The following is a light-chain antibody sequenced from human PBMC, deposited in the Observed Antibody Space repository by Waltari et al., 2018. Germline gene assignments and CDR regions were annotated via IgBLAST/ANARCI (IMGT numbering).Light chain of an antibody. CDR2: ENY. J-gene: IGLJ2*01. V-gene: IGLV1-51*02. CDR3: ATWDSSLSAGV. CDR1: SSNIGSDY. Sequence: QSVLAQPPSVSAAPGQKVTISCSGSSSNIGSDYVSWYQQFPGTAPKLLIQENYERPSGIPARFSGSKSGTSATLYITGLQTGDEAVYYCATWDSSLSAGVFGGGTKLTVL.